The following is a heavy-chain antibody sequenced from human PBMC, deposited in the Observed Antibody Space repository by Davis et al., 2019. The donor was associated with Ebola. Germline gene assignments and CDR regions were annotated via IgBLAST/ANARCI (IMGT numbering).Heavy chain of an antibody. CDR1: GYTFTNYY. J-gene: IGHJ2*01. D-gene: IGHD3-22*01. CDR3: ARRYDISGYYGWYFDL. Sequence: ASVKVSCKAFGYTFTNYYVHWVRQATGQGLEWMGWMNPNSGNTGYAQNFQGRVTMTKNTSISTAYMELSSLTSEDTAVYYCARRYDISGYYGWYFDLWGRGTLVTVSS. V-gene: IGHV1-8*01. CDR2: MNPNSGNT.